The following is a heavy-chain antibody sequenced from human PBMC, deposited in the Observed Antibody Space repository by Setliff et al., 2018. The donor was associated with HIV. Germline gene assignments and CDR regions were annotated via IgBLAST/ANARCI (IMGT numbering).Heavy chain of an antibody. D-gene: IGHD2-15*01. Sequence: ASVKVSCKASGYTLSSHYIHWVRQAPGHRPEWVGWINPQTGGTNFAQKFQGRITMTSDTSVNTAYMELSSLKSDDTAIYFCATVQLLADDILNIWGQGTMVTVSS. CDR1: GYTLSSHY. V-gene: IGHV1-2*02. CDR2: INPQTGGT. J-gene: IGHJ3*02. CDR3: ATVQLLADDILNI.